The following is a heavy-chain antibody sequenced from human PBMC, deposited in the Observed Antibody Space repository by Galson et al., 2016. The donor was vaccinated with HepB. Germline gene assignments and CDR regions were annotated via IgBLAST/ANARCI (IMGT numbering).Heavy chain of an antibody. V-gene: IGHV3-23*01. CDR3: ARGQAVARYYGMDV. CDR1: GFTFSNCA. Sequence: SLRLSCAASGFTFSNCAMSWVRQAPGKGLEWVSTVSGSGSNTYYADSVKGRFTISRDNSKNTLYVQMDSLRVEDTAVYHCARGQAVARYYGMDVWGQGTTVTVSS. CDR2: VSGSGSNT. J-gene: IGHJ6*02. D-gene: IGHD6-19*01.